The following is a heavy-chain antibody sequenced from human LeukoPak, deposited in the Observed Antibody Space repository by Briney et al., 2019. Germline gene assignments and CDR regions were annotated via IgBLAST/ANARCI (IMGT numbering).Heavy chain of an antibody. Sequence: PGGPLRLSCAASGFTFSSYDMHWVRQATGKGLEWVSAIVIAGDTYYPGSVRGRFTNSRENAKNSLYLQMSSLRAGDTAVYYCARGFYYYDSSGYYLAFDIWGQGTMVTVSS. CDR3: ARGFYYYDSSGYYLAFDI. J-gene: IGHJ3*02. V-gene: IGHV3-13*04. D-gene: IGHD3-22*01. CDR1: GFTFSSYD. CDR2: IVIAGDT.